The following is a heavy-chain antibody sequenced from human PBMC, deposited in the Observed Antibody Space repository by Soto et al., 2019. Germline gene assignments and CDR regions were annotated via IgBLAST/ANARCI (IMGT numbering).Heavy chain of an antibody. V-gene: IGHV3-30*18. J-gene: IGHJ4*02. CDR1: GFAFSSYG. CDR3: AKDTYYHDTSGYYVFDH. D-gene: IGHD3-22*01. Sequence: QVQLVESGGGVVQPGTSLRLSCAASGFAFSSYGIHWVRQAPGKGLEWVAGISYDGSKKYYADSVKGQFTISRDNSENTLGLQMDGLRADDTAVYYCAKDTYYHDTSGYYVFDHWGQGTLVTVSS. CDR2: ISYDGSKK.